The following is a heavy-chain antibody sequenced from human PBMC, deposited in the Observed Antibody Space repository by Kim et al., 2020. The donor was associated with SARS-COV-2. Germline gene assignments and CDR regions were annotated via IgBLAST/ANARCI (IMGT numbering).Heavy chain of an antibody. V-gene: IGHV3-53*01. D-gene: IGHD2-21*01. CDR1: GFTVNSNY. J-gene: IGHJ6*02. CDR3: ASHCGGDCSTFDYYYGMDV. Sequence: GGSLRLSCAASGFTVNSNYMSRVRQAPGKGLEWVSVIYSGGSTYYADSVKGRFTISRDNSKNTLYLQMNSLRAEDTAVYYCASHCGGDCSTFDYYYGMDVWGQGTTVTVSS. CDR2: IYSGGST.